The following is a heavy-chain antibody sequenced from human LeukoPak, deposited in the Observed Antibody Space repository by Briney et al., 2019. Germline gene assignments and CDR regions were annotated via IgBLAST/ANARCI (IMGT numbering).Heavy chain of an antibody. CDR3: GRHWPYYYYYYGMDV. CDR2: IYYSGSS. J-gene: IGHJ6*02. D-gene: IGHD1-1*01. V-gene: IGHV4-59*01. CDR1: DGSISSYY. Sequence: SETLSLTCTVSDGSISSYYWSWIRQPPGKGLEWIAYIYYSGSSKYNPSLKNRITISVDTSQNHLSLKLNSVTAADAAVYYCGRHWPYYYYYYGMDVWGQGTTVTVSS.